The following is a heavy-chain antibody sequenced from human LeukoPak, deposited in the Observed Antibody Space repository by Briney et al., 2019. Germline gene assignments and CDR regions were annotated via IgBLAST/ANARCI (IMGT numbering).Heavy chain of an antibody. Sequence: ASVKVSCKASGYTFTSYDINWVRQAPGQGLEWMGWMNPNSDNTGYAQKFQGRVTMTRNPSISIAYMELGSLRSEDTAVYYCARNVRDTGTFDYWGQGTLVTVSS. J-gene: IGHJ4*02. CDR3: ARNVRDTGTFDY. CDR2: MNPNSDNT. V-gene: IGHV1-8*01. D-gene: IGHD5-18*01. CDR1: GYTFTSYD.